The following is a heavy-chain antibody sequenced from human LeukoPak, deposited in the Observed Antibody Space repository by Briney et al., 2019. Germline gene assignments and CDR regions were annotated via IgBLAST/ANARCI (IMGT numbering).Heavy chain of an antibody. V-gene: IGHV3-53*01. CDR3: ARGGRGSAAVVAPRSFDI. J-gene: IGHJ3*02. Sequence: GGSLRLSCEASGFTASSTHMVWVRQAPGKGLEWVSVTYTGGNSYYAGFVQGRFIISRDISKNTLYLQMNNLRAEDSALYYCARGGRGSAAVVAPRSFDIWGQGTMVTVSS. CDR2: TYTGGNS. D-gene: IGHD3-22*01. CDR1: GFTASSTH.